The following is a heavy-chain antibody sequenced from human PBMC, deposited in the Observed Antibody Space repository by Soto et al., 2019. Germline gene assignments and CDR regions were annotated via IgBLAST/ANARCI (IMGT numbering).Heavy chain of an antibody. D-gene: IGHD3-16*01. CDR1: GTTSTDYG. CDR2: VLGDNGQI. J-gene: IGHJ6*02. V-gene: IGHV3-9*02. CDR3: VKDMAPGGADV. Sequence: PGGSLRLSCAVSGTTSTDYGMHWVRQAPGKGLEWVSGVLGDNGQIGYADSVKGRFTSSRDNARHFLYLQMNSLTVEDTALYHCVKDMAPGGADVWGQGTAFTVSS.